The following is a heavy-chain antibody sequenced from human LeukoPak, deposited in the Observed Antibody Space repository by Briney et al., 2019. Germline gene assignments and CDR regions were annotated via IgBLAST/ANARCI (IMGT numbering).Heavy chain of an antibody. D-gene: IGHD2-8*02. J-gene: IGHJ4*02. CDR3: AKDLVY. Sequence: GGSLRLSCAASGFTFSSYAMSWLRQAPGKALEGVSAISGSGGSTYYADSVTGRFTISRDNSTNTPYLQMNSLRAQDTAVYYCAKDLVYWGQGTLVTVSS. CDR2: ISGSGGST. V-gene: IGHV3-23*01. CDR1: GFTFSSYA.